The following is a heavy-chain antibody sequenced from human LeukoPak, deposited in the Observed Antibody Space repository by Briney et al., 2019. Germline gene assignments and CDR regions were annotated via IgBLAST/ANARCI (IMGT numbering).Heavy chain of an antibody. CDR1: GLTFSNYW. CDR2: IKEDGSEK. CDR3: ARDESGPAY. D-gene: IGHD3-3*01. Sequence: GGSLRLSCAASGLTFSNYWMTWVRQAPGKGLEWVANIKEDGSEKYYVDSVKGRFTISRDNAKNSLYLQMNSLRVEDTALYYCARDESGPAYWGQGTLVTVSS. V-gene: IGHV3-7*01. J-gene: IGHJ4*02.